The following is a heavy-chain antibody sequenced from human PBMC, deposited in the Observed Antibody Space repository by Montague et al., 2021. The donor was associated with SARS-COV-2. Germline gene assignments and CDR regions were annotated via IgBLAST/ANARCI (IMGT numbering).Heavy chain of an antibody. V-gene: IGHV3-23*01. CDR3: AKGFTYYFASGGYPNYFDP. CDR2: ISSTGGST. J-gene: IGHJ5*02. Sequence: SLRLSCAASGFTFSSYAMIWVRQAPGKGLEWVSTISSTGGSTYYADSVKGRFIISRDNSRNTVYMQMNNLRAEGTAVYYCAKGFTYYFASGGYPNYFDPWGQGTLVSVSS. D-gene: IGHD3-10*01. CDR1: GFTFSSYA.